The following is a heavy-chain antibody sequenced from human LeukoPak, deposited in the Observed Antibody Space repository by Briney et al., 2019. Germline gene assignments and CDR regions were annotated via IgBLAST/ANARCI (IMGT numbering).Heavy chain of an antibody. Sequence: GGSLRLSCAASGFTFSSYWMSWVRQAPEKGLEWVANIKQDGSEKYYVDSVKGRFTISRDNAKNSLYLQMNSLRAEDTAVYYCARTIVVVTAIKPGYYYMDVWGKGTTVTVSS. D-gene: IGHD2-21*02. CDR3: ARTIVVVTAIKPGYYYMDV. V-gene: IGHV3-7*01. J-gene: IGHJ6*03. CDR1: GFTFSSYW. CDR2: IKQDGSEK.